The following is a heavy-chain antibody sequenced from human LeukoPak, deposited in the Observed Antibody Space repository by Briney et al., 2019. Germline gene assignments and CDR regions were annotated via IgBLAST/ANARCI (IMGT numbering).Heavy chain of an antibody. V-gene: IGHV4-4*02. CDR2: IYHSGST. D-gene: IGHD3-9*01. J-gene: IGHJ3*02. CDR1: GGSISSSNW. Sequence: SETLSLTCAVSGGSISSSNWWSWVRQPPGKGLEWIGEIYHSGSTNYNPSLKSRVTISVDKSKNQFSLKLSSVTAADTAVYYCARDRGYFDANDAFDIWGQGTMVTVSS. CDR3: ARDRGYFDANDAFDI.